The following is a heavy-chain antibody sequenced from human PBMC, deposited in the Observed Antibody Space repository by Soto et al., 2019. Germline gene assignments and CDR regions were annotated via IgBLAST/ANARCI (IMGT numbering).Heavy chain of an antibody. CDR1: GGSISSYY. CDR3: ARGGYDFWGGYYTRYYYMDV. Sequence: PSETLSLTCTVSGGSISSYYWSWIRQPPGKGLEWIGYIYYSGSTNYNPSLKSRVTISVDTSKNQFSLKLSSVTAADTAVYYCARGGYDFWGGYYTRYYYMDVWGKGTTVTVSS. J-gene: IGHJ6*03. CDR2: IYYSGST. V-gene: IGHV4-59*01. D-gene: IGHD3-3*01.